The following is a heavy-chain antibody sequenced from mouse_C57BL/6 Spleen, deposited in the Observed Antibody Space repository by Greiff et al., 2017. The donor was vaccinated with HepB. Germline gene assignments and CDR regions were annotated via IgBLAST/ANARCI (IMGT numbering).Heavy chain of an antibody. J-gene: IGHJ1*03. CDR1: GYTFTSYW. D-gene: IGHD2-1*01. CDR2: IDPSDSYT. V-gene: IGHV1-69*01. CDR3: ARKGNYGNYLYFDV. Sequence: QVQLQQPGAELVMPGASVKLSCKASGYTFTSYWMHWVKQRPGQGLEWIGEIDPSDSYTNYNQKFKGKSTLTVDKSSSTAYMQLSSLTSEDSAVYYCARKGNYGNYLYFDVWGTGTTVTVSS.